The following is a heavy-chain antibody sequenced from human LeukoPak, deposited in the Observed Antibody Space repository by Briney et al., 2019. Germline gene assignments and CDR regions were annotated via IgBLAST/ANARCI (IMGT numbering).Heavy chain of an antibody. J-gene: IGHJ4*02. V-gene: IGHV1-46*01. CDR2: INPSAGST. Sequence: ASVKVSCKASGYTFTSYYMHWVRQAPGQGLEWVGIINPSAGSTNYAQKFQGRVTMTRDTSTSTVYMELSSLRSEDTAVYYCTRGPHPGDNFYYFDYWGQGTLVTVSS. D-gene: IGHD4/OR15-4a*01. CDR1: GYTFTSYY. CDR3: TRGPHPGDNFYYFDY.